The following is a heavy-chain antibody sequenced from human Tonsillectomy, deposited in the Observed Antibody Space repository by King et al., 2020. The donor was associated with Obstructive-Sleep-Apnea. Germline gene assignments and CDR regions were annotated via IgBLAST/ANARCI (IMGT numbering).Heavy chain of an antibody. J-gene: IGHJ6*02. CDR2: FDPENGET. Sequence: QLVQSGAEVKMPGASVKVSCKVSGYTLTELSMHWVRQAPGKGLEWMGGFDPENGETIYAQKFQGRVTMTEDTSTDTAYMEVSSLRSEDTAVYYCATEPRGSGQLSPHFYNYGMDVWGQGTTVTVSS. V-gene: IGHV1-24*01. CDR3: ATEPRGSGQLSPHFYNYGMDV. D-gene: IGHD1-1*01. CDR1: GYTLTELS.